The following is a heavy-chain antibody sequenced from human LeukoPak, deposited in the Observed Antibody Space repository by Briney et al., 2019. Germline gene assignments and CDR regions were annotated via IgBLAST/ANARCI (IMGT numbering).Heavy chain of an antibody. CDR2: ISGSSGST. CDR3: AKDYSSSWYPYFDY. Sequence: GGSLRVSCVVSGFSFSSYPMSWVRQAPGKGLEWVSAISGSSGSTYYADSVKGRFSISRDNSKNTLYLQMNSLRAEDTAVYYCAKDYSSSWYPYFDYWGQGTLVTVSS. J-gene: IGHJ4*02. D-gene: IGHD6-13*01. V-gene: IGHV3-23*01. CDR1: GFSFSSYP.